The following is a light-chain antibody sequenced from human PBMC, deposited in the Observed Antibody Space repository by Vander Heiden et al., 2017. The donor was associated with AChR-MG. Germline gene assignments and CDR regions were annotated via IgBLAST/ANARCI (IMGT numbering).Light chain of an antibody. Sequence: EIVLTQSPANLSLSPGERATLSCRASQSVSSDLAWYKQKPGQAPRLLISDASNRATGIPARFSGSGSGTDVTLTISSLEPEDFAVYYCQQRSNWPPLITFGQGTRLEIK. CDR2: DAS. CDR1: QSVSSD. CDR3: QQRSNWPPLIT. V-gene: IGKV3-11*01. J-gene: IGKJ5*01.